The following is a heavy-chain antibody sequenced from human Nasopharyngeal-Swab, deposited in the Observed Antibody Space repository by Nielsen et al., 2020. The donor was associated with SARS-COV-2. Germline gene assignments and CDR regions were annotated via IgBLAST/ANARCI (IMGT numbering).Heavy chain of an antibody. V-gene: IGHV3-66*01. CDR2: IYSGSST. CDR1: GFTFSSYE. Sequence: GESLKISCAASGFTFSSYEMSWVRQAPGKGLEWVSVIYSGSSTYYADSVKGRFTISRDNSKNTLYLQMNSLRAEDTAVYYCARVSYYYGSGDYWGQGTLVTVSS. CDR3: ARVSYYYGSGDY. J-gene: IGHJ4*02. D-gene: IGHD3-10*01.